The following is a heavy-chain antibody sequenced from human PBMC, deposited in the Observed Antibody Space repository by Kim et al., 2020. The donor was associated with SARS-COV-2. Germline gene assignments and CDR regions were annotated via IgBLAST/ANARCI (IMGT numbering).Heavy chain of an antibody. CDR3: AKTPWSCGYTSCYTIY. J-gene: IGHJ4*02. CDR2: ISGSAANI. Sequence: GGSLRLSCAASGFTFSSYSMSWVRQAPGKGLEWVSAISGSAANIFYADSVKGRFTISRDNSKNTLYLQMNSLRAEDTAVYYCAKTPWSCGYTSCYTIYWGQGTLVTVSS. D-gene: IGHD2-2*02. CDR1: GFTFSSYS. V-gene: IGHV3-23*01.